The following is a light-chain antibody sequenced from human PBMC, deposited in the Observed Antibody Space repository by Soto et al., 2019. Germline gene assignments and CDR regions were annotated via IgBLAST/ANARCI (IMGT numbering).Light chain of an antibody. CDR1: QDISGW. V-gene: IGKV1D-12*01. Sequence: IQVTQSPSAVSASFGAGVTITCRASQDISGWLAWFQQKPGKAPNLLIYAASILQSGVPSRFSGSGSGTDFTLTITYLQPEDFATYYCQQANSFPWTFGQGTRVDI. CDR3: QQANSFPWT. CDR2: AAS. J-gene: IGKJ1*01.